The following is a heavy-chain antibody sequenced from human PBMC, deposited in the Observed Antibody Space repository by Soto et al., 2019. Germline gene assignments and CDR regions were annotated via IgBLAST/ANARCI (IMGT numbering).Heavy chain of an antibody. Sequence: SETLSLTCTVSGGSISSYYWSWIRQPPGKGLEWIGYIYYSGSTNYNPSLKSRVTISVDTSKNQFSLKLSSVTAADTAVYYCASAYYDILTGYLHDYWGQGTLVTVSS. CDR2: IYYSGST. J-gene: IGHJ4*02. D-gene: IGHD3-9*01. V-gene: IGHV4-59*08. CDR1: GGSISSYY. CDR3: ASAYYDILTGYLHDY.